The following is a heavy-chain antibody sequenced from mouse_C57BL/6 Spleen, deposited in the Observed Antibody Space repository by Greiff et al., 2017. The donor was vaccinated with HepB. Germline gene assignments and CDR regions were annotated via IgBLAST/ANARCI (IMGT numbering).Heavy chain of an antibody. V-gene: IGHV3-1*01. CDR2: ISYSGST. Sequence: EVKVVESGPGMVKPSQSLSLTCTVTGYSITSGYDWHWIRHFPGNKLEWMGYISYSGSTNYNPSLKSRISITHDTSKNHFFLKLNSVTTEDTATYYCARVGLIGYYAMDYWGQGTSVTVSS. CDR3: ARVGLIGYYAMDY. CDR1: GYSITSGYD. D-gene: IGHD3-1*01. J-gene: IGHJ4*01.